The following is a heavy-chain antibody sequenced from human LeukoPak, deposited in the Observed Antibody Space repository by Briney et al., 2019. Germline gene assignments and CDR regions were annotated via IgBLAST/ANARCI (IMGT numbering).Heavy chain of an antibody. CDR2: IYSGGST. CDR1: GFTFSSYW. D-gene: IGHD1-26*01. Sequence: GGSLRLSCVDSGFTFSSYWMNWVRQAPGKGLEWVSVIYSGGSTYYADSVKGRFTISRDNSKNTLYLQMNSLRAEDTAVYYCAKSEWELLVYGMDVWGQGTTVTVSS. V-gene: IGHV3-53*01. CDR3: AKSEWELLVYGMDV. J-gene: IGHJ6*02.